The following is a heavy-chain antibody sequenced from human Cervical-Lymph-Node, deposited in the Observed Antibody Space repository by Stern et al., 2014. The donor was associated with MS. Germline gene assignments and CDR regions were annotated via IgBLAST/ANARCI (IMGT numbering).Heavy chain of an antibody. D-gene: IGHD6-19*01. J-gene: IGHJ4*02. CDR2: VYYSGST. CDR3: ARWEAVTGPFHY. Sequence: QVQLQESGPGLVKPSETLSLTCTVSGGSISSSSSYWGWIRQPPGRGLAWIGSVYYSGSTYYNPSLKSRVPISADTSKNQFSLKLSSVAAADTAVYYCARWEAVTGPFHYWGQGTLVTVSS. V-gene: IGHV4-39*01. CDR1: GGSISSSSSY.